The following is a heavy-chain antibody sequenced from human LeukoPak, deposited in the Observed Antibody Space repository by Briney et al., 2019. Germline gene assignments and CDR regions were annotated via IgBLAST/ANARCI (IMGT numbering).Heavy chain of an antibody. CDR1: VGTFSSYP. Sequence: GSSVKVSCKASVGTFSSYPISWVRQASGRGLEWMGSIIPIFGIANYAQKFQGRVTITAHKAPSKAFMELSSVRSEDTAVYYCARDPLDTGEGRLPRAYYYYGMDDWGQGTTVTVSS. D-gene: IGHD3-16*01. J-gene: IGHJ6*02. CDR2: IIPIFGIA. CDR3: ARDPLDTGEGRLPRAYYYYGMDD. V-gene: IGHV1-69*04.